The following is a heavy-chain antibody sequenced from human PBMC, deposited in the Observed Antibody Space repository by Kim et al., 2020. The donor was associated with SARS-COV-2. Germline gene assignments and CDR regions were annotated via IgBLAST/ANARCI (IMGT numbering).Heavy chain of an antibody. CDR3: ARPLYDYVWGTY. V-gene: IGHV3-74*01. D-gene: IGHD3-16*01. Sequence: GGSLRLSCAASGFTFSSTWMHWVRQAPGGGLVWVSRINSDGTTTNYADPVKGRFSISRDNAKNTLYLQMTSLRAEDTAIYYCARPLYDYVWGTYWGQGTLVTVSS. J-gene: IGHJ4*02. CDR2: INSDGTTT. CDR1: GFTFSSTW.